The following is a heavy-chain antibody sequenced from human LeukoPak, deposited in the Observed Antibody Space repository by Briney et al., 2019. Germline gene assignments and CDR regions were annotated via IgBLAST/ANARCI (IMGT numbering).Heavy chain of an antibody. CDR1: GYTFTSYG. CDR3: ARAGSSGSQGGY. V-gene: IGHV1-69*04. D-gene: IGHD6-19*01. J-gene: IGHJ4*02. CDR2: IIPILGIA. Sequence: SVKVSCKASGYTFTSYGISWVRQAPGQGLEWMGRIIPILGIANYAQKFQGRVTITADKSTSTAYMELSSLRSEDTAVYYCARAGSSGSQGGYWGQGTLVTVSS.